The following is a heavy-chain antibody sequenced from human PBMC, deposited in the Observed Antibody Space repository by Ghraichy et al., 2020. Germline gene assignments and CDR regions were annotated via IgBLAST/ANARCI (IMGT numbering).Heavy chain of an antibody. CDR2: IHYSGGT. V-gene: IGHV4-59*12. CDR3: ARERTIKGIDV. Sequence: SQTLSLTCFVSGGSINSYFWSWIRQPPGKGLEWIGYIHYSGGTNYNPSLKNRVTISIDTSETQFSLKLSSVIAADAAVYYCARERTIKGIDVWGQGTTVTVSS. J-gene: IGHJ6*02. D-gene: IGHD2/OR15-2a*01. CDR1: GGSINSYF.